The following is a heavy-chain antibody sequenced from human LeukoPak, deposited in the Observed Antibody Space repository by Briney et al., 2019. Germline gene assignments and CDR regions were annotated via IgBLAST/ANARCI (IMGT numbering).Heavy chain of an antibody. CDR1: GGSFSGYY. J-gene: IGHJ5*02. CDR2: INHSGST. V-gene: IGHV4-34*01. Sequence: SETLSLTCAVYGGSFSGYYWSWIRQPPGKGLEWIGEINHSGSTNYNPSLKSRVTISVDTSKNQFSLKLSSVTAADTAMYYCARGSRGGSSSAWFDPWGQGTLVTVSS. CDR3: ARGSRGGSSSAWFDP. D-gene: IGHD6-13*01.